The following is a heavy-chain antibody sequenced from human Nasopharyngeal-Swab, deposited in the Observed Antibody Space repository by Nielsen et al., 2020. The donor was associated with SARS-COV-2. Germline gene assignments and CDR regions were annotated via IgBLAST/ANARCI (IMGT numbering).Heavy chain of an antibody. V-gene: IGHV3-21*04. CDR2: ISIGNSYI. Sequence: GESLKISCAASGFSFSASGMSWVRRAPGKGLEWVSSISIGNSYILYADSVKGRFTISRDNSKNTLYLQMNSLRAEDTALYYCAGDNYRHWGQGTLVTVSS. D-gene: IGHD4-11*01. J-gene: IGHJ4*02. CDR1: GFSFSASG. CDR3: AGDNYRH.